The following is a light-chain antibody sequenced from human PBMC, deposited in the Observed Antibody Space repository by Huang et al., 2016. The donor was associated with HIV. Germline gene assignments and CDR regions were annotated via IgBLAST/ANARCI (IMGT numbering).Light chain of an antibody. CDR1: QSVGGK. Sequence: ILLTQFPATLSVSPGQRVTLSCRASQSVGGKLAWYQQRPGQAPRLLIYGASTRVPTSPDMFSGSGSGTEFTRTISSLQSEDFAVYYCQQYDTWPPLTFGGGTKV. J-gene: IGKJ4*01. V-gene: IGKV3-15*01. CDR2: GAS. CDR3: QQYDTWPPLT.